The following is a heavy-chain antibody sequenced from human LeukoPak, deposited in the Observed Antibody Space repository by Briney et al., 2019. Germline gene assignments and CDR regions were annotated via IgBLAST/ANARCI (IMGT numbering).Heavy chain of an antibody. CDR3: ARQIYYDSSGYQLKGGFDY. V-gene: IGHV3-48*01. CDR2: ITSSGRTI. J-gene: IGHJ4*02. Sequence: PGGSLRLSCAASGFTFSAYWMHWVRQAPGKGLEWVSYITSSGRTIYYADSVKGRFTISRDNAKNSLYLQMNSLRAEETAVYYCARQIYYDSSGYQLKGGFDYWGQGTLVTVSS. D-gene: IGHD3-22*01. CDR1: GFTFSAYW.